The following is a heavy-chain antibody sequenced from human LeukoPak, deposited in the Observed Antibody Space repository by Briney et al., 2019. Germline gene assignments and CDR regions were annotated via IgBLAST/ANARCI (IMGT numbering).Heavy chain of an antibody. V-gene: IGHV3-23*01. J-gene: IGHJ4*02. CDR2: ISGSGGST. CDR1: GFTFGSYA. CDR3: AKTPYYDILTGLHYYFDY. Sequence: GGSLRLSCAASGFTFGSYAMSWVRQAPGKGLEWVSAISGSGGSTYYADSVKGRFTISRDNSKNTLYLQMNSLRAEDTAVYYCAKTPYYDILTGLHYYFDYWGQGTLVTVSS. D-gene: IGHD3-9*01.